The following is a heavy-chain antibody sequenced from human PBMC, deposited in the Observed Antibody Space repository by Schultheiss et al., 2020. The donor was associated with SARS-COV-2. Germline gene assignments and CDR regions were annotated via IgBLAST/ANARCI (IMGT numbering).Heavy chain of an antibody. CDR1: GYTFTSYD. Sequence: ASVKVSCKASGYTFTSYDINWVRQATGQGLEWMGWMNPNSGNTGYAQKFQGRVTMTRNTSISTAYMELSSLRSEDTAVYYCTRDSSGWYYFDYWGQGTLVTVSS. CDR2: MNPNSGNT. D-gene: IGHD6-19*01. J-gene: IGHJ4*02. V-gene: IGHV1-8*01. CDR3: TRDSSGWYYFDY.